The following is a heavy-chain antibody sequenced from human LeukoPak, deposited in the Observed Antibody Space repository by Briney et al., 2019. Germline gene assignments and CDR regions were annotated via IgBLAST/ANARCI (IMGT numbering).Heavy chain of an antibody. CDR3: SSYSGYGFTPFDY. CDR2: IRSKAYGGTT. Sequence: GGSLRLSCTASGFTFGDYAMSWFRQAPGKGLEWVGFIRSKAYGGTTEYAAPVKGRFTISRDDSKSIAYLQMNSLKNEDTALYYCSSYSGYGFTPFDYWGQGTLVSVSS. CDR1: GFTFGDYA. D-gene: IGHD5-12*01. V-gene: IGHV3-49*03. J-gene: IGHJ4*02.